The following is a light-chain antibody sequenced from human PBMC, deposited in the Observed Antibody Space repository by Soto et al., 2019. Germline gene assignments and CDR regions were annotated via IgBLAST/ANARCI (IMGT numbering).Light chain of an antibody. J-gene: IGKJ1*01. V-gene: IGKV1-5*03. Sequence: DIPMPQSPHTLSGSVGDRVTITCRASQTISSWLAWYQQKPGKAPKLLIYKASTLKSGVPSRFSGSGSGTEFTLTISSLQPDDFATYYCQHYNSYSEAFGQGTKVDVK. CDR2: KAS. CDR3: QHYNSYSEA. CDR1: QTISSW.